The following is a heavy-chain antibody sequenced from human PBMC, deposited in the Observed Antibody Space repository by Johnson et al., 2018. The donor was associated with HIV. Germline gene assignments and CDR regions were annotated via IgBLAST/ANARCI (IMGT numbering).Heavy chain of an antibody. CDR2: IRTDGSST. V-gene: IGHV3-11*04. CDR1: GFTFSDYY. J-gene: IGHJ3*01. CDR3: ARGGGSDWYNAFDL. Sequence: QVQLVESGGGLVTPGGSVKLSCQGSGFTFSDYYMTWIRQAPGKGLEWVSYIRTDGSSTYDADAVKGRFTFVRDNAKNSVYLQMTSLRVEDTAVYYCARGGGSDWYNAFDLWGRGTMVTVSS. D-gene: IGHD6-19*01.